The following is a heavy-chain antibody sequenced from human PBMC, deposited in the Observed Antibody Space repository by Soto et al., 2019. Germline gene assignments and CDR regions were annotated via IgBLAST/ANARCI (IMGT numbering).Heavy chain of an antibody. J-gene: IGHJ6*02. Sequence: ASVKVSCKASGYSFTNYYMHWVRQAPGQGLEWMGIINLSGGGTYYAQKFQGRVTMTRDTSTTTVYVDLSSLRSEDTAVYYCARAMSGGSPKAMDVWGQGTTVTVSS. CDR3: ARAMSGGSPKAMDV. V-gene: IGHV1-46*01. D-gene: IGHD2-15*01. CDR2: INLSGGGT. CDR1: GYSFTNYY.